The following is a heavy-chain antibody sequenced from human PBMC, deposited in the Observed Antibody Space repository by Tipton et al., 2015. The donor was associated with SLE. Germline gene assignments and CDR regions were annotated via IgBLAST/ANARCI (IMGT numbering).Heavy chain of an antibody. D-gene: IGHD3/OR15-3a*01. J-gene: IGHJ4*02. CDR1: GGSITNHY. CDR2: IYYTGTT. CDR3: ARGVVGLVLIYFDL. V-gene: IGHV4-59*06. Sequence: TLSFTCTVSGGSITNHYWGCIRQPPGMGLEWIGYIYYTGTTYYNPSLKSRITISVDTSKNQFSLKANSVTAADTAVYYCARGVVGLVLIYFDLWGQGALVTVSS.